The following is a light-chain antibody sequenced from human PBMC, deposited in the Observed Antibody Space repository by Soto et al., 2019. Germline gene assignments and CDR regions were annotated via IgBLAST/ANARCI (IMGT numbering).Light chain of an antibody. V-gene: IGKV3-15*01. CDR3: QRYNTGPRFT. Sequence: EIEMTQSPAILSVSPGERATLSCRASQSISTNLDWYQQKPGQAPRLLIYDAFNRAAGVPPRFSGSGSGTEFTLIISSLQPEDFAVYYCQRYNTGPRFTFGPGTKVDIK. CDR2: DAF. J-gene: IGKJ3*01. CDR1: QSISTN.